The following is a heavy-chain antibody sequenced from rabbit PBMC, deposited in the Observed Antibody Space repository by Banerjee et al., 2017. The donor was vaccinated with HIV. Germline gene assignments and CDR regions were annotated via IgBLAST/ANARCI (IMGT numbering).Heavy chain of an antibody. Sequence: QEQLVESGGGLVQPEGSLKLTCTASGFSFSSSYYMCWVRQAPGKGLEWIGCIYTGSGSTYYASWAKGRFTISKTSSTTVTLQMTSLTAADTATYFCARDGDTTYAFHLWGQGTLVTVS. D-gene: IGHD2-1*01. J-gene: IGHJ3*01. CDR3: ARDGDTTYAFHL. V-gene: IGHV1S45*01. CDR1: GFSFSSSYY. CDR2: IYTGSGST.